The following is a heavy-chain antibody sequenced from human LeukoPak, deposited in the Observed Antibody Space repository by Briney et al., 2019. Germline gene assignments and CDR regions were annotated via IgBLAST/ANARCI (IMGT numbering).Heavy chain of an antibody. Sequence: GGSLRLSCAASGFTFSSYAMSWVRQAPGKGLECVSAIVSSGDSTYYADSVKGRFTISRDNSKNTLYLQMNSLRAEDTAVYYCTALHGATTEVWFDPWGQGTLVTVSS. CDR3: TALHGATTEVWFDP. V-gene: IGHV3-23*01. J-gene: IGHJ5*02. CDR1: GFTFSSYA. CDR2: IVSSGDST. D-gene: IGHD1-26*01.